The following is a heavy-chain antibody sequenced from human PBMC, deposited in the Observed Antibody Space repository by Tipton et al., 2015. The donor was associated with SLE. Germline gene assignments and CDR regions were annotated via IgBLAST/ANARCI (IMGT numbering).Heavy chain of an antibody. D-gene: IGHD2-2*02. J-gene: IGHJ6*02. CDR1: GGSISSTTYY. CDR2: IYYSGST. V-gene: IGHV4-30-4*08. CDR3: ARAGDTVVVPAAIGGYYYYYGMDV. Sequence: TLSLTCTVSGGSISSTTYYWGWIRQPPGKGLEWIGYIYYSGSTYYNPSLKSRVTISVDTSKNQFSLKLSSVTAADTAVYYCARAGDTVVVPAAIGGYYYYYGMDVWGQGTTVTVSS.